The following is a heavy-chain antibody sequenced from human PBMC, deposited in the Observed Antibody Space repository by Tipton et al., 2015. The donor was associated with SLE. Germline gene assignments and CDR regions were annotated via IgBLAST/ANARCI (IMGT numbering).Heavy chain of an antibody. Sequence: LRLSCTVSGGSISSNVYFWSWIRQHPGKGLEWIGYTYYSGSTYYNPSLKSRVIISVDTSKNQFSLKLTSVTAADTAVYYCARHMITGGEFDYWGQGTLVTVSS. V-gene: IGHV4-31*02. D-gene: IGHD3-16*01. CDR3: ARHMITGGEFDY. CDR2: TYYSGST. CDR1: GGSISSNVYF. J-gene: IGHJ4*02.